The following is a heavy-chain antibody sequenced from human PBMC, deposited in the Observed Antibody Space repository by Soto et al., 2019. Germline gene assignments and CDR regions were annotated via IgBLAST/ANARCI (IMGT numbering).Heavy chain of an antibody. V-gene: IGHV1-3*01. J-gene: IGHJ4*02. CDR2: INAGNGNT. Sequence: ASVKVSCKASGYTFTSYAMLWVRQAPGQGLEWMGWINAGNGNTKYSQKFQGRVTMTRDTSTSTAYMELRSLRSEDTAVYYCARDSPPPREWGQGTLVTVSS. CDR3: ARDSPPPRE. CDR1: GYTFTSYA.